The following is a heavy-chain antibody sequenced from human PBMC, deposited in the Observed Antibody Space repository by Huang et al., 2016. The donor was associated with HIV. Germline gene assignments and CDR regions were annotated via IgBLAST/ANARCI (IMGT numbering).Heavy chain of an antibody. CDR2: LLPMLGSE. J-gene: IGHJ4*02. Sequence: QVHLVQSGAEVKKPGSSVKVSCKASGDSFTSLPIKWVRQAPGQGLEWVGGLLPMLGSEHYAQKSRCGVTISADESTSTSYMELSRLRSDDTAMYYCATSTPMLGESGGWSGKVVITENVPYVDWGQGTLVTVSS. V-gene: IGHV1-69*01. CDR1: GDSFTSLP. D-gene: IGHD3-22*01. CDR3: ATSTPMLGESGGWSGKVVITENVPYVD.